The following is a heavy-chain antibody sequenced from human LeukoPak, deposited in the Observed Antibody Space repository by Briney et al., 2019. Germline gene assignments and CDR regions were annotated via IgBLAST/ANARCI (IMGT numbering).Heavy chain of an antibody. V-gene: IGHV4-61*01. CDR3: ARAVRGLTPSFDY. CDR1: GGSVSSGSYF. CDR2: IYYSGNT. J-gene: IGHJ4*02. Sequence: PSETLSLTCTVSGGSVSSGSYFWSRIRQPPGKGLEWIGYIYYSGNTNYNPSLKSRVTISVDTSKNQFSLKLSSVTAADTAVYYCARAVRGLTPSFDYWGQGTLVTVSS. D-gene: IGHD6-19*01.